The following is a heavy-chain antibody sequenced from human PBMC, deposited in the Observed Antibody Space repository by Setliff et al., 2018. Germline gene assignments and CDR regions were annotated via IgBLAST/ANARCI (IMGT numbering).Heavy chain of an antibody. D-gene: IGHD3-10*01. J-gene: IGHJ4*02. CDR1: GGSISGASIRSYY. Sequence: SETLSLTCTVSGGSISGASIRSYYWSWIRQPPGKGLEFIGYVYYSGTTNYDPSLKSRVTISVDTSKNQFSLQLSSVTAADTAVYYCARDRTYYGSGTYTRWFDYWGQETLVTVSS. CDR3: ARDRTYYGSGTYTRWFDY. CDR2: VYYSGTT. V-gene: IGHV4-61*01.